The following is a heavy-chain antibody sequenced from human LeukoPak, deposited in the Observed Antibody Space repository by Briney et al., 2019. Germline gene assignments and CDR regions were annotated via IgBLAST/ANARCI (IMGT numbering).Heavy chain of an antibody. CDR3: ARGGYYYDSSGYSDY. CDR2: INPNSGGT. D-gene: IGHD3-22*01. J-gene: IGHJ4*02. V-gene: IGHV1-2*06. CDR1: GYTFTGYY. Sequence: ASVKVSFKASGYTFTGYYMHWVRQAPGQGLEWMGRINPNSGGTNYAQKFQGRVTMTRDTSISTAYMELSRLRSDDTAVYYCARGGYYYDSSGYSDYWGQGTLVTVSS.